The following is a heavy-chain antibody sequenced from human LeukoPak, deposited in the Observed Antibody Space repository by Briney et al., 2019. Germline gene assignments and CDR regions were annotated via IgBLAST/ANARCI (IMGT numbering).Heavy chain of an antibody. CDR2: ISSSSSYI. Sequence: PGGSLRLSCAASGFTFSSYSVNWVRQAPGKGLEWVSSISSSSSYIYYADSVKGRFTISRDNAKNSLCLQMNSLRAEDTAVYYCARGYSSGWSRGNWFDPWGQGTLVTVSS. J-gene: IGHJ5*02. D-gene: IGHD6-19*01. CDR1: GFTFSSYS. V-gene: IGHV3-21*01. CDR3: ARGYSSGWSRGNWFDP.